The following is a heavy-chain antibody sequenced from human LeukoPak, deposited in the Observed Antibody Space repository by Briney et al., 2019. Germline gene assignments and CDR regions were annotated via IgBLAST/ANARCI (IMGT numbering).Heavy chain of an antibody. CDR3: AREGPRGNSQFDY. CDR1: GFTFSSYG. J-gene: IGHJ4*02. Sequence: GGSLRLSCAASGFTFSSYGMHWVRQAPGKGLEWVALIWYDGSNKYYADSVKGRLTISRDNSKNTLYLQMNSLRAEDAAVYYCAREGPRGNSQFDYWGQGTLVTVSS. V-gene: IGHV3-33*01. CDR2: IWYDGSNK. D-gene: IGHD2/OR15-2a*01.